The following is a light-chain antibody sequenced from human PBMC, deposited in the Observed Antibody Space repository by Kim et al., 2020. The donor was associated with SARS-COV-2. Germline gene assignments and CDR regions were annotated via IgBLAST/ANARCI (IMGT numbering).Light chain of an antibody. CDR1: SGHSSYA. Sequence: QPVLTQSPSASASLGASVKLTCTLRSGHSSYAIAWHQQQPEKGPRYLMKLNSDGSHSKGDGIPDRFSGSSSGAERYLTISSLQSEDEADYYCQTCGTGTVVFGGGTQLTVL. CDR3: QTCGTGTVV. J-gene: IGLJ2*01. CDR2: LNSDGSH. V-gene: IGLV4-69*01.